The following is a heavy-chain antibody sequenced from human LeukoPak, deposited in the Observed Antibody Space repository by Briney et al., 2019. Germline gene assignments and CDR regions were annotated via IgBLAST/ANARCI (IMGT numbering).Heavy chain of an antibody. CDR2: IYTSGST. CDR3: ARDAYDSSGLLRFLWFDP. J-gene: IGHJ5*02. V-gene: IGHV4-4*07. CDR1: GGSISRYY. D-gene: IGHD3-22*01. Sequence: SETLSLTCTVSGGSISRYYWRWIPQPAGKGLEWISRIYTSGSTNYNPSLKRRVTMSGDTSKNQFSLKLSSVTAADTAVYYCARDAYDSSGLLRFLWFDPWGQGTLVTVSS.